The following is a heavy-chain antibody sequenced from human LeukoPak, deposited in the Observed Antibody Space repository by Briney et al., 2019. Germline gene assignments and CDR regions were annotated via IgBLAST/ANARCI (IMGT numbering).Heavy chain of an antibody. CDR3: GRPLVMDLWCGYYNNWFNR. V-gene: IGHV4-39*01. CDR2: IYYSASS. Sequence: SETLSLTRTVSVGSTSSSSYYCGSIRQPPGRGLGWLGSIYYSASSYYNPSLKSRTTISVITSNNQFSLKLSSVTAADTALYYCGRPLVMDLWCGYYNNWFNRWGEATLVSV. CDR1: VGSTSSSSYY. D-gene: IGHD3-3*01. J-gene: IGHJ5*02.